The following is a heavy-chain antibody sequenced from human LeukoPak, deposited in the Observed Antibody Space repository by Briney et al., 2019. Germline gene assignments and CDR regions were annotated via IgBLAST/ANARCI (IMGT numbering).Heavy chain of an antibody. Sequence: PGGSLRLSCAASGFTLSSYAMSWVRQAPGKGLEWVSTISGSGSSTYYADSVKGRFTISRDNSKNTLYLQMNSLRAEDTAVYYCAKGRYYYDNCDAFDIGGQGTMVPVSS. D-gene: IGHD3-22*01. V-gene: IGHV3-23*01. CDR2: ISGSGSST. J-gene: IGHJ3*02. CDR1: GFTLSSYA. CDR3: AKGRYYYDNCDAFDI.